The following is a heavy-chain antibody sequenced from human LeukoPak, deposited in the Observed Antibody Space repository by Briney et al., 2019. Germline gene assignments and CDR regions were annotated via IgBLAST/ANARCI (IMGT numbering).Heavy chain of an antibody. CDR1: GGSFSGYY. V-gene: IGHV4-34*01. Sequence: SETLSLTCAVYGGSFSGYYWSWIRQPPGKGLEWIGEINHSGSTNYNPSLKCRVTISVDTSKNQFSLRLNSVTAADTAVYYCARSRAFNSGAFDPWGQGSLVTVSS. D-gene: IGHD1-26*01. CDR3: ARSRAFNSGAFDP. CDR2: INHSGST. J-gene: IGHJ5*02.